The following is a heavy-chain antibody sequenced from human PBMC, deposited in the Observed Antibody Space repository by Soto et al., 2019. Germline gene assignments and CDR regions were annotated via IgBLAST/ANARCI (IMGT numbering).Heavy chain of an antibody. Sequence: LSLTCTVSGGSISSGDYYWSWIRQPPGKGLEWIGYIYYSGSTYYNPSLKSRVTISVDTSKNQFSLKLSSVTAADTAVYYCARAGGLDYDSSAYLGWFDPWGQGTLVTVSS. D-gene: IGHD3-22*01. V-gene: IGHV4-30-4*01. CDR2: IYYSGST. J-gene: IGHJ5*02. CDR3: ARAGGLDYDSSAYLGWFDP. CDR1: GGSISSGDYY.